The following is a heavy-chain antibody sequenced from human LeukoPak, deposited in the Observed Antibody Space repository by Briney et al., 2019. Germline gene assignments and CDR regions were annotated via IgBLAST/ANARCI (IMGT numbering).Heavy chain of an antibody. V-gene: IGHV3-7*01. CDR3: TKGRSNHY. Sequence: GGSLRLSCAASGFTFSDFWMGWVRQAPGKDLEWVANINQGGSESYYVDSVKGRFTISRDNAKKSLFLQMNSLRAEDTAVYYCTKGRSNHYWGQGTLVTVST. J-gene: IGHJ4*02. D-gene: IGHD4-11*01. CDR1: GFTFSDFW. CDR2: INQGGSES.